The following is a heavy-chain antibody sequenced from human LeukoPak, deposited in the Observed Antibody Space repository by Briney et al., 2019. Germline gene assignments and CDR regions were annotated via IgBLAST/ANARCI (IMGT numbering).Heavy chain of an antibody. J-gene: IGHJ3*02. D-gene: IGHD2-15*01. CDR1: GGTFSSYA. CDR2: IIPIFGTA. Sequence: GASVKVSCKASGGTFSSYAISWVRQAPGQGLEWMGGIIPIFGTANYAQKFQGRVTITADKSTSTAYMELSSLRSEDTAVYYCAREDGYCSGVSCLGLGAFDIWGQGTMVTVSS. CDR3: AREDGYCSGVSCLGLGAFDI. V-gene: IGHV1-69*06.